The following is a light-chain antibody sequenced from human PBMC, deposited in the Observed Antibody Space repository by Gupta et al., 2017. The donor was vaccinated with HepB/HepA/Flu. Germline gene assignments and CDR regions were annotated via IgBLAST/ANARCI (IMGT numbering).Light chain of an antibody. V-gene: IGLV2-8*01. J-gene: IGLJ2*01. CDR3: SSYAGSNVV. CDR1: SSDVGGYNY. Sequence: QSALTQPPSASGSPGQSVTISRPGTSSDVGGYNYVSWYQQHPGKAPKLMIYEVSKRPSGVPDRFSGSKSGNTASLTVSGLQAEDEADYYCSSYAGSNVVFGGGTKLTVL. CDR2: EVS.